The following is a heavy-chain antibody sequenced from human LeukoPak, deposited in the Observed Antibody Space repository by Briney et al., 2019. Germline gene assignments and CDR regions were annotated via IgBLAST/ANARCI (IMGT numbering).Heavy chain of an antibody. V-gene: IGHV1-2*02. J-gene: IGHJ3*02. CDR3: ARDIKGYYGSGNAFDI. CDR1: GYTFTGYY. CDR2: INPNSGGT. D-gene: IGHD3-10*01. Sequence: ASVKVSCKASGYTFTGYYMHWVRQAPGQGLECMGWINPNSGGTNYAQKFQGRVTMTRDTSISTAYMELSRLRSDDTAVYYCARDIKGYYGSGNAFDIWGQGTMVAVSS.